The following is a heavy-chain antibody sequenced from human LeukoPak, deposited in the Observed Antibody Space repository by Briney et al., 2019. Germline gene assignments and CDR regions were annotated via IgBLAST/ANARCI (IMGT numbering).Heavy chain of an antibody. V-gene: IGHV1-46*01. CDR3: ARDPLDYYDSSGSLVGYFDY. CDR2: INPSGGIT. CDR1: GYTFTTYY. J-gene: IGHJ4*02. D-gene: IGHD3-22*01. Sequence: ASVTVSCKASGYTFTTYYLHWVRQAPGQGLEWMGIINPSGGITSYAQKFQGRVTMTRDTSTSTVYMELSSLRSEDTAVYYCARDPLDYYDSSGSLVGYFDYWGQGTLVTVSS.